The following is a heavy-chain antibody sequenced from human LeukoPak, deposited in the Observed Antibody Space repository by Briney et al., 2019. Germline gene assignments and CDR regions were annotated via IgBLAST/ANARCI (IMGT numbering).Heavy chain of an antibody. CDR3: AREGDGLWFGEHHFDY. CDR2: IYTSGST. J-gene: IGHJ4*02. V-gene: IGHV4-4*07. D-gene: IGHD3-10*01. Sequence: SETLSLTCTVSGGSISSYHWSWIRQPAGKGLEWIGRIYTSGSTNYNPSLKSRVTMSVDTSKNQFSLKPSSVTAADTAVYYCAREGDGLWFGEHHFDYWGQGTLVTVSS. CDR1: GGSISSYH.